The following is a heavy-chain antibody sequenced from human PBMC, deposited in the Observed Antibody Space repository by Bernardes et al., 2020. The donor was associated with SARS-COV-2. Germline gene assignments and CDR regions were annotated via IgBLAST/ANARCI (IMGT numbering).Heavy chain of an antibody. V-gene: IGHV3-21*01. J-gene: IGHJ6*02. Sequence: GVSLRLSCAASGFTFSNHSMNWFRLAPGKGLEWVSSIVSSGSYIYYTDSVTGRFTISSDNAKNSLSLQMNSLRAEDTAVSYCSGYSGGQSFNGVDVWGQGTTVTV. CDR3: SGYSGGQSFNGVDV. CDR1: GFTFSNHS. D-gene: IGHD6-25*01. CDR2: IVSSGSYI.